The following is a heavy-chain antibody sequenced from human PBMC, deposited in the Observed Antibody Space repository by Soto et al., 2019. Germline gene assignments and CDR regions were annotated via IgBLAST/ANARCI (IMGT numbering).Heavy chain of an antibody. CDR3: ARAGNYYYGSGSPYYYGIDV. D-gene: IGHD3-10*01. CDR1: GYTFTSYG. J-gene: IGHJ6*02. V-gene: IGHV1-18*04. Sequence: QVQLVQSGAEVKKHGASVKVSCKASGYTFTSYGVSWVRQAPGQRLEWRGWISGYNGNTKYAHKLQGRVTMTTDTSTITDYMELRSLRSDDTAVYYCARAGNYYYGSGSPYYYGIDVWGQGIRVTVSS. CDR2: ISGYNGNT.